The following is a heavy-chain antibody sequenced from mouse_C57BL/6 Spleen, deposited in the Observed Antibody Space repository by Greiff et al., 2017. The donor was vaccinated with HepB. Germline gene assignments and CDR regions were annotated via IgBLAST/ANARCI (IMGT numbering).Heavy chain of an antibody. V-gene: IGHV1-50*01. CDR3: ARGAFITTVVAPYWYFDV. CDR1: GYTFTSYW. Sequence: QVQLQQSGAELVKPGASVKLSCKASGYTFTSYWMQWVKQRPGQGLEWIGEIDPSDSYTNYNQKFKGKATLTVDTSSSTAYMQLSSLTSEDSAVYYCARGAFITTVVAPYWYFDVWGTGTTVTVSS. J-gene: IGHJ1*03. D-gene: IGHD1-1*01. CDR2: IDPSDSYT.